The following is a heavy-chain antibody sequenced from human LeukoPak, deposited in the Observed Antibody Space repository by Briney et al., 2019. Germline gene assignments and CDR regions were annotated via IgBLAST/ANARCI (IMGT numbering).Heavy chain of an antibody. CDR3: GRPLGWFAP. Sequence: PETLSLTCAVYGGSFSGYYWSWIRQPPGKGLGWIGEMSHSGSSNYNPSLKSRVTISVDTSQTQFSPKLSSVTAADTAVYYCGRPLGWFAPWGQGTLVTVSS. CDR2: MSHSGSS. CDR1: GGSFSGYY. V-gene: IGHV4-34*01. J-gene: IGHJ5*02.